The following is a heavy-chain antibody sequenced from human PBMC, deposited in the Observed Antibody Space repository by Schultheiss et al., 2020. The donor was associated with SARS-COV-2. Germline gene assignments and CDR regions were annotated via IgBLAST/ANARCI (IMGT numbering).Heavy chain of an antibody. CDR2: IKQDGSEK. J-gene: IGHJ4*02. D-gene: IGHD3-10*01. V-gene: IGHV3-7*01. CDR1: GFTFSSYW. Sequence: GESLKISCAASGFTFSSYWMTWVRQTPGKGLEWVANIKQDGSEKYYMDSVKGRFTISRDNAKNSLYLQMNSLKAEDTAVYYCARDLIYFGSGQWDYWGQGTLVTVPQ. CDR3: ARDLIYFGSGQWDY.